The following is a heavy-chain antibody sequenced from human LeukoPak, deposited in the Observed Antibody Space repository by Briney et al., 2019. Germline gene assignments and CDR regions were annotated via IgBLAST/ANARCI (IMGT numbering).Heavy chain of an antibody. CDR2: MYLSGTT. J-gene: IGHJ4*02. CDR3: ARESYSSSWYADY. V-gene: IGHV4-4*02. D-gene: IGHD6-13*01. CDR1: GDSINSLDL. Sequence: PSETLSLTCTVSGDSINSLDLWSWVRQPPGKGLEWIGEMYLSGTTHSNPSVKSRVTISIDKSKNQFFLNLSSVTAADTAVYYCARESYSSSWYADYWGQGTLVTVSS.